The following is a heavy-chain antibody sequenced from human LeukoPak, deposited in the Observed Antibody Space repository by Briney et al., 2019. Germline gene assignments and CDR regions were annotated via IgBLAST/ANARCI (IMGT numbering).Heavy chain of an antibody. J-gene: IGHJ3*02. CDR1: GYTFTSYG. V-gene: IGHV1-18*01. CDR3: ARDFVVVTAIKGSNDAFDI. CDR2: ISAYNGNT. Sequence: ASVKVSCKASGYTFTSYGISWVRQAPGQGLEWMGWISAYNGNTNYAQKLQGRVTMTTDTSTSTAYMELRSLRSDDTAVYYCARDFVVVTAIKGSNDAFDIWGQGTMVTVSS. D-gene: IGHD2-21*02.